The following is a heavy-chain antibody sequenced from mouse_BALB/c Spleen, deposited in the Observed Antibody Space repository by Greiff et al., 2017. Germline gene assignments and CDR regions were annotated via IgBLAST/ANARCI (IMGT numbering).Heavy chain of an antibody. CDR1: GFTFSSFG. J-gene: IGHJ4*01. V-gene: IGHV5-17*02. D-gene: IGHD1-2*01. CDR2: ISSGSSTI. CDR3: ARGDEDTTAYYAMDY. Sequence: EVQRVESGGGLVQPGGSRKLSCAASGFTFSSFGMHWVRQAPEKGLEWVAYISSGSSTIYYADTVKGRFTISRDNPKNTLFLQMTSLRSEDTAMYYCARGDEDTTAYYAMDYWGQGTSVTVSS.